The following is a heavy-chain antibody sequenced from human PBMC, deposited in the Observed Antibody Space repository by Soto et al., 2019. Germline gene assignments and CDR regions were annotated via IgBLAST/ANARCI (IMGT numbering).Heavy chain of an antibody. V-gene: IGHV1-3*01. J-gene: IGHJ4*02. Sequence: SVKVSCKASGYTFTSYAMHWVRQAPGQRLEWMGWINAGNGNTKYSQKFQGRVTITRDTSASTAYMELSRLRSDDTAVYYCARLVGADLYYFDYWGQGALVTVSS. D-gene: IGHD1-26*01. CDR1: GYTFTSYA. CDR3: ARLVGADLYYFDY. CDR2: INAGNGNT.